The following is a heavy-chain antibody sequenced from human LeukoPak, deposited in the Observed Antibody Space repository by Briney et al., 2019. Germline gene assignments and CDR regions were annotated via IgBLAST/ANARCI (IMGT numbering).Heavy chain of an antibody. CDR3: ARDIVVVPAANA. Sequence: GGSLRLSCTASGFTFSSTGMHWVRQAPGKGLEWVSYIRYDGNNKYYGDSVKGRLTVSRDNSKNTLYLQMNSLRAEDTAVYYCARDIVVVPAANAWGQGTLVTVSS. CDR2: IRYDGNNK. J-gene: IGHJ5*02. V-gene: IGHV3-30*02. CDR1: GFTFSSTG. D-gene: IGHD2-2*01.